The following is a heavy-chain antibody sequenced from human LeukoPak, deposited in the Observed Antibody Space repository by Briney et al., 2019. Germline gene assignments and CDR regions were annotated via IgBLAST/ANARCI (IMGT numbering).Heavy chain of an antibody. V-gene: IGHV3-33*01. CDR1: GFTFSSYG. CDR2: LWYDGSNK. J-gene: IGHJ6*03. Sequence: ERSLRLSCAASGFTFSSYGMHWVRQAPGKGLEWVAVLWYDGSNKDYADSVKGRFTISRDNSKNTLYLQMNSLRAEDTAVYYCARDIRSYYYMDVRGKGTTVTVSS. CDR3: ARDIRSYYYMDV.